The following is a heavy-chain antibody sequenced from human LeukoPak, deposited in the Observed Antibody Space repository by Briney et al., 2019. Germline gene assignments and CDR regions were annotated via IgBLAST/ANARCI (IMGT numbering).Heavy chain of an antibody. J-gene: IGHJ6*03. CDR2: ISSSGSTI. D-gene: IGHD3-9*01. Sequence: GGSLRLSCAASGFTFSSYEMSWIRQAPGKGLEWVSYISSSGSTIYYADSVKGRFTISRDNAKNSLYLQMNSLRAEDTAVYYCAREGSEGIRYFDWLSKDYYYMDVWGKGTTVTISS. CDR1: GFTFSSYE. CDR3: AREGSEGIRYFDWLSKDYYYMDV. V-gene: IGHV3-48*03.